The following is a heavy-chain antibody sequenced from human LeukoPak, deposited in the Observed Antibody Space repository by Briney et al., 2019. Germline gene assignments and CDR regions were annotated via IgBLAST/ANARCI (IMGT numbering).Heavy chain of an antibody. D-gene: IGHD2/OR15-2a*01. Sequence: GGSLRLSCAASGFKFTNYGMHWVCQAPGKGLEWVAVIRYDGSRKYYIESVKGRFTISRDNSENRLYLQMDRLRAVDTGAYFCTRDEASKYFDLWGRGTLVTVSS. CDR1: GFKFTNYG. J-gene: IGHJ2*01. V-gene: IGHV3-33*01. CDR3: TRDEASKYFDL. CDR2: IRYDGSRK.